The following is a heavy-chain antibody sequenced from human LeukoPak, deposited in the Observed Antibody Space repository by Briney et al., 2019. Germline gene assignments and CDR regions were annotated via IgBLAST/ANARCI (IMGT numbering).Heavy chain of an antibody. J-gene: IGHJ4*02. CDR3: KEVDY. CDR1: GFTFSNYA. Sequence: GGSLRLPCAASGFTFSNYAMRWVRQAPGKGLEWVSGISGSGDSTYYADSVKGRFTISRDNSKNTLYLQMNSLRVEDTAVYYCKEVDYWGQGTLVTVSS. V-gene: IGHV3-23*01. CDR2: ISGSGDST.